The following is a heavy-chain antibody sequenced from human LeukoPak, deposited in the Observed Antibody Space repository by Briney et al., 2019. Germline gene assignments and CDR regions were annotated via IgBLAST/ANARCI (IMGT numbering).Heavy chain of an antibody. CDR1: GFALKSYS. CDR3: ARVAVSGPTGWFDS. Sequence: PGGSLRLSCAGSGFALKSYSLTGVRQAPGKGLEWVSSISSTSAYIHYADSVKGRFTISRDNVDNVVYLEMNSLGAEDTATYYCARVAVSGPTGWFDSWGQGTLVIVSS. D-gene: IGHD2-8*02. V-gene: IGHV3-21*01. CDR2: ISSTSAYI. J-gene: IGHJ5*01.